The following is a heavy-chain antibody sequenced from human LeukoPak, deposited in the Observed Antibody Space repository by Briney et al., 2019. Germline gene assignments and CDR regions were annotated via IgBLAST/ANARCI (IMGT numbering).Heavy chain of an antibody. V-gene: IGHV3-64D*06. Sequence: PGGSLRLSCSASGFTFRNYPVHWVRQAPVKGLEFVSGVSSDGGSTTYADSVKGRFNISRDNSKNTVFPQMSSLRAEDTAVYYCARGQLRLTDYWGQGTLVTVSS. D-gene: IGHD5-12*01. CDR2: VSSDGGST. CDR1: GFTFRNYP. J-gene: IGHJ4*02. CDR3: ARGQLRLTDY.